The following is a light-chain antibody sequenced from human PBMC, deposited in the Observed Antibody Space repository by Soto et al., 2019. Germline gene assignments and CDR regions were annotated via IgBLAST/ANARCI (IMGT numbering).Light chain of an antibody. CDR1: SSDVGGYNS. CDR3: SSYTSSSTYV. Sequence: QSALTQPASVSGSPGQSITISCTGTSSDVGGYNSVSWYQHHPGKVPKLMIYEVSYRPSGVSNRFSGSKSGSTATLTISGLQAEDEADYYCSSYTSSSTYVFGTGTKVTAL. J-gene: IGLJ1*01. V-gene: IGLV2-14*01. CDR2: EVS.